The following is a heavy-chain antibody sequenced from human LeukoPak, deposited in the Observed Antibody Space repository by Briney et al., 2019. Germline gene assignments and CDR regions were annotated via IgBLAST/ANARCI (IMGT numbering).Heavy chain of an antibody. Sequence: GGSLRLSCAASGFAFSSYSMNWVRQAPGKGLEWVSYISNSGSAIYYADSVKGRFTISRDNAKNSLYLQMNSLRAEDTAVYYCASADIVVVPGDAFDIWGQGTMVTVSS. V-gene: IGHV3-48*01. CDR3: ASADIVVVPGDAFDI. CDR2: ISNSGSAI. J-gene: IGHJ3*02. D-gene: IGHD2-2*01. CDR1: GFAFSSYS.